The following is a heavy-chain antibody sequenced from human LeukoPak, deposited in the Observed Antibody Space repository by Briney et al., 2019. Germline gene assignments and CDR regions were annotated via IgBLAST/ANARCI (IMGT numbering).Heavy chain of an antibody. CDR2: ITSSSMYI. CDR1: GFTFSNYN. V-gene: IGHV3-21*01. D-gene: IGHD5-12*01. Sequence: GGSLRLSCAASGFTFSNYNMNWVRQAPGKGLEWVASITSSSMYIYYADSVKGRFTISRDNAKNSLYLQMNSLRAEDTALYYCVRDRTTRYSGYDWTFDYWGQGTLVTVSS. CDR3: VRDRTTRYSGYDWTFDY. J-gene: IGHJ4*02.